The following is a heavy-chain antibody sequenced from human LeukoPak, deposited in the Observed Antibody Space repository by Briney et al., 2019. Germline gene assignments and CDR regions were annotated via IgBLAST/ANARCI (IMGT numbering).Heavy chain of an antibody. CDR1: GFTFSSYS. CDR3: ARSMNWDFDI. J-gene: IGHJ3*02. Sequence: GGSLRLSCAAPGFTFSSYSMNWVRQAPGKGLEWVSSISSSSSYIYYADSVKGRFTISRDNSKNTLYLQMNSLRAEDTAVYYCARSMNWDFDIWGQGTMVTVSS. CDR2: ISSSSSYI. V-gene: IGHV3-21*04. D-gene: IGHD1-26*01.